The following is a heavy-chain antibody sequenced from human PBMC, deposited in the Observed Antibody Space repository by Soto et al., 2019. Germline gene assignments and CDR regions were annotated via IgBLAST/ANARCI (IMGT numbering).Heavy chain of an antibody. J-gene: IGHJ4*02. Sequence: GSLRLSCAASGFTFSTYALTWVRQAPGKGLEWVSAIADHGGNTYYADSVKGRFTISRDNSKNTLYLQMNSLRAEDTALYYCAKQGAGTIYWGQGTPVTVSS. CDR1: GFTFSTYA. D-gene: IGHD6-13*01. CDR2: IADHGGNT. CDR3: AKQGAGTIY. V-gene: IGHV3-23*01.